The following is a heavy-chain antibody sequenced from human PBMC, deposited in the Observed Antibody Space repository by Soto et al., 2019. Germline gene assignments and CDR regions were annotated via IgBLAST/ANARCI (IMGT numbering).Heavy chain of an antibody. CDR1: EFTVSSNY. V-gene: IGHV3-66*01. Sequence: EVQLVESGGGLVQPGGSLRLSCAASEFTVSSNYMTWVRQAPGKGLEWVSVIYSGGSTYYADSVKGRFTISRDNSKNTLYLQMNTLRAEDTAVYYCARAYDDYRHDHCGQGTLVTVSS. CDR2: IYSGGST. CDR3: ARAYDDYRHDH. D-gene: IGHD4-17*01. J-gene: IGHJ4*02.